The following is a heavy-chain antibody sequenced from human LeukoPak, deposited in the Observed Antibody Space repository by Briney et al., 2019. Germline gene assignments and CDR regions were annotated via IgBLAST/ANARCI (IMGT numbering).Heavy chain of an antibody. D-gene: IGHD2-2*01. CDR1: GGSFSGYH. Sequence: SETLSLTCAVYGGSFSGYHWSWIRQPPGKGLEWIGEINHSGSTNSNPSLKSRVTLSVDTSKNQFSLKLSSVTAADTAVYYCARSDLSSTRHFDYWGQGTLVTVSS. CDR2: INHSGST. V-gene: IGHV4-34*01. CDR3: ARSDLSSTRHFDY. J-gene: IGHJ4*01.